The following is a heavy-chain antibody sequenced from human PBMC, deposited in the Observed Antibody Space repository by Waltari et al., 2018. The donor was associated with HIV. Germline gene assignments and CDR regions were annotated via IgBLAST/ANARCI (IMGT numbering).Heavy chain of an antibody. CDR2: IYYSGST. D-gene: IGHD2-2*01. CDR1: GGSISSSSSY. V-gene: IGHV4-39*01. CDR3: ARPIVVGALGYGMDV. J-gene: IGHJ6*02. Sequence: QLQLQESGPGLVKPSETLSLTCTVSGGSISSSSSYWGWIRQPPGKGLGWIGSIYYSGSTYYNPSLKSRVTISVDTSKNQFSLKLSSVTAADTAVYYCARPIVVGALGYGMDVWGQGTTVTVSS.